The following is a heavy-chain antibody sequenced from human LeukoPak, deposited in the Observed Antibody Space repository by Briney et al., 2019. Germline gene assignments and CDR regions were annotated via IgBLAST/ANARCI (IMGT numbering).Heavy chain of an antibody. J-gene: IGHJ4*02. D-gene: IGHD4-17*01. Sequence: SETLSLTCSVSGVSISAYYWSWIRQPAGKGLEWIGRIYPGESIYASENTNYNPSLKSRVSMSGGTSKNQVSLKLSSVTAADTAVYYCARDPTTVTTIFDSWGQGTLVTVSS. CDR2: IYPGESIYASENT. V-gene: IGHV4-4*07. CDR1: GVSISAYY. CDR3: ARDPTTVTTIFDS.